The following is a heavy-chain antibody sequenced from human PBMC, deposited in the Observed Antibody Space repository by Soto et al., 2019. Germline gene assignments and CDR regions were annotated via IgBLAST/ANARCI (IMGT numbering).Heavy chain of an antibody. CDR3: ARVLTTDGYGVFDY. J-gene: IGHJ4*02. D-gene: IGHD5-12*01. Sequence: LRLSCAASGFTVSSNYMSWVRQAPGKGLEWVSVIYSGGSTYYADSVKGRFTISRDNSKNTLYLQMNSLRAEDTAVYYCARVLTTDGYGVFDYWGQGTLVTVS. CDR2: IYSGGST. CDR1: GFTVSSNY. V-gene: IGHV3-53*01.